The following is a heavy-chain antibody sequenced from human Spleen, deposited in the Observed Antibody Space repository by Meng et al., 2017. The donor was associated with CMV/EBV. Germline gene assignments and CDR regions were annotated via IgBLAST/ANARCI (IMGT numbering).Heavy chain of an antibody. V-gene: IGHV4-59*01. D-gene: IGHD2-15*01. CDR3: ARGDFAWGIGVFDI. CDR2: IHYSGST. J-gene: IGHJ3*02. CDR1: GGSISSYY. Sequence: GSLRLSCTVSGGSISSYYWSWIRQPPGKGLEWIGYIHYSGSTNYSPSLKSRVTISVDTSKNQFSLKLSSVTAADKALYYCARGDFAWGIGVFDIWGQGTMVTVSS.